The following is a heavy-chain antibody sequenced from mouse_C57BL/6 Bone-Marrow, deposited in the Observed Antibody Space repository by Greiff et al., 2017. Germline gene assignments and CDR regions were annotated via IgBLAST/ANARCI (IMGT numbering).Heavy chain of an antibody. V-gene: IGHV1-50*01. J-gene: IGHJ3*01. CDR2: IDPSDSYT. D-gene: IGHD2-3*01. Sequence: QVQLQQPGAELVKPGASVKLSCKASGYTFTSYWMQWVKQRPGQGLEWIGEIDPSDSYTNYNQKFKGKATLTVDTSSSTAYMRLSSLTSEDSAVYYCARGWRPWFAYWGQGTLVTVSA. CDR1: GYTFTSYW. CDR3: ARGWRPWFAY.